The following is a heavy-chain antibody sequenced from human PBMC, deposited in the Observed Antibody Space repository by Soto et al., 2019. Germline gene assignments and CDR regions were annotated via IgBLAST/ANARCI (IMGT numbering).Heavy chain of an antibody. CDR2: ISSSSSYT. Sequence: QVQLVESGGGLVKPGGSLRLSCAASGFTFSDYYMSWIRQAPGKGLEWVSYISSSSSYTNYADSVKGRFTISRDNAKNSLYLQMNSLRAEDTAVYYCARVVGSSWSYYYYGMDVWGQGTTVTVSS. V-gene: IGHV3-11*05. J-gene: IGHJ6*02. CDR1: GFTFSDYY. CDR3: ARVVGSSWSYYYYGMDV. D-gene: IGHD6-13*01.